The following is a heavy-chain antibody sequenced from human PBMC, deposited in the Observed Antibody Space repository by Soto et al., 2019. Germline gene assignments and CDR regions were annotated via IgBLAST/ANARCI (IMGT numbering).Heavy chain of an antibody. CDR3: ARGGWGDGYNWGEYFQH. CDR1: GFTFSSYG. J-gene: IGHJ1*01. V-gene: IGHV3-30*03. Sequence: QVQLVESGGGVVQPGRSLRLSCAASGFTFSSYGMHWVRQAPGKGLEWVAVISYDGSNKYYADSVKGRFTISRDNSKNTLYLQMNSLRAEDTAVYYCARGGWGDGYNWGEYFQHWGQGTLVTVSS. CDR2: ISYDGSNK. D-gene: IGHD5-12*01.